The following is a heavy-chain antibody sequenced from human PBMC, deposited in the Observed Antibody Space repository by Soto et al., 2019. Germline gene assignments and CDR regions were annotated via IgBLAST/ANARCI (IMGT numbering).Heavy chain of an antibody. V-gene: IGHV3-33*01. CDR1: GFTFSSYG. Sequence: PGGSLRLSCAASGFTFSSYGMHWVRQAPGKGLEWVAVIWYDGSNKYYADSVKGRFTISRDNSKNTLYLQMNSLRAEDTAVYYCAREYSSGPPQFDYWGQGTLVTVSS. D-gene: IGHD6-19*01. J-gene: IGHJ4*02. CDR2: IWYDGSNK. CDR3: AREYSSGPPQFDY.